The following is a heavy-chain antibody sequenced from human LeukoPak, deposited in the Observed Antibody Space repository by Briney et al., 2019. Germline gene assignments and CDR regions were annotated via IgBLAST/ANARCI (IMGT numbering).Heavy chain of an antibody. CDR3: ARRVTNYWYFDL. CDR1: GGSISSGGYS. Sequence: SETLSLTCAVSGGSISSGGYSWSWIRQPPGKGLEWIGYIYHSGSTYYNPSLKSRVTISVDRSKNQFSLKLSSVTAADTAVYYCARRVTNYWYFDLWGRGTLVTVSS. D-gene: IGHD2-21*02. J-gene: IGHJ2*01. CDR2: IYHSGST. V-gene: IGHV4-30-2*01.